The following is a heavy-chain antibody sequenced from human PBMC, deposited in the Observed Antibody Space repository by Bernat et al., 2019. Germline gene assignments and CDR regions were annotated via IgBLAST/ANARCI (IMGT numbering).Heavy chain of an antibody. Sequence: VQLVESGGGLVQPGGSLKLSCAASGFTFSGSAMHWVRQASGKGLEWVGRIRSKANSYATAYVASVKGRFTISRDDSKNTAYLQMNSLKTEDTAVYYCTRQQGRRGSSWSYYYGMDVWGQGTTVTVSS. D-gene: IGHD6-13*01. CDR2: IRSKANSYAT. V-gene: IGHV3-73*01. J-gene: IGHJ6*02. CDR3: TRQQGRRGSSWSYYYGMDV. CDR1: GFTFSGSA.